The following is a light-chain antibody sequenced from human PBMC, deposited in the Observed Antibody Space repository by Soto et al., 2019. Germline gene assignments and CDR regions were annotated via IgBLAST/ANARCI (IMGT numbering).Light chain of an antibody. CDR2: GAS. Sequence: DIVLTQSPGTLSLSPGERATLSCRASQTVSSSSLAWYQQKPGQAPRLLIFGASTRAAGFPDRFSGSGSGTDFTLNISRLEPGDFAVYYCQQYGSSPRTFGQGTKVDIK. CDR1: QTVSSSS. V-gene: IGKV3-20*01. CDR3: QQYGSSPRT. J-gene: IGKJ1*01.